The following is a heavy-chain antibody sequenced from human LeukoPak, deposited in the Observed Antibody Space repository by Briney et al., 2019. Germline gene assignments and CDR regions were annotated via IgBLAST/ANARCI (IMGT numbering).Heavy chain of an antibody. J-gene: IGHJ6*02. CDR1: GGSISSYY. CDR2: IYYSGST. CDR3: ARDRGYGMDV. Sequence: PSETLSLTCTVSGGSISSYYWSWLRQPPGTGLEWIGYIYYSGSTNYHPSLKSRVTISVDTSKNQFSLKLSSVTAADTAVYYCARDRGYGMDVWGQGTTVTVSS. V-gene: IGHV4-59*01.